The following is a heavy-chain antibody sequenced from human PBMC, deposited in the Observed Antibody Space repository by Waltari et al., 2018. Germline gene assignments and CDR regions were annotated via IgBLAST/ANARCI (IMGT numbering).Heavy chain of an antibody. D-gene: IGHD2-21*01. CDR1: GFPFSSYA. V-gene: IGHV3-23*01. Sequence: EVQLLESGGGLVQPGGSLRLSCAASGFPFSSYAISWVRQAPGEGLGWVSAISGTGGSTYYAESVKGRFTISRDNSKNTLYLQMNSLRSEDTAVYYCALDTGALWMDVWGQGTTVTVSS. CDR2: ISGTGGST. CDR3: ALDTGALWMDV. J-gene: IGHJ6*02.